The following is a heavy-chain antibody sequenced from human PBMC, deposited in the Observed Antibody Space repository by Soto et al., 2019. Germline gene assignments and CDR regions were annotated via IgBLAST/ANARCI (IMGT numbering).Heavy chain of an antibody. Sequence: PSETLSLTCTVSGGSISSYYWSWIRQPPGKGLEWIGYIYYSGSTNYNPSLKSRVTISVDTSKNQFSLKLSSVTAADTAVYYCASSNIAAAGFYYYGMDVGGRGTTVTVPS. CDR3: ASSNIAAAGFYYYGMDV. CDR2: IYYSGST. CDR1: GGSISSYY. D-gene: IGHD6-13*01. J-gene: IGHJ6*02. V-gene: IGHV4-59*01.